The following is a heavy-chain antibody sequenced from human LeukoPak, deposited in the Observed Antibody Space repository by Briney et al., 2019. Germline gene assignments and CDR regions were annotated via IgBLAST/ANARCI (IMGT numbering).Heavy chain of an antibody. D-gene: IGHD3-10*01. V-gene: IGHV4-38-2*02. CDR1: GYSISSGYY. J-gene: IGHJ5*02. CDR2: IYHSGST. Sequence: SETLSLTCSVSGYSISSGYYWGWIRQPPGEGLEWIGNIYHSGSTYYNPSLKSRVTISVDTSKNQFSLKLRSVTAADTAVYYCARGPRFGELLWHWFDPWGQGTLVTVSS. CDR3: ARGPRFGELLWHWFDP.